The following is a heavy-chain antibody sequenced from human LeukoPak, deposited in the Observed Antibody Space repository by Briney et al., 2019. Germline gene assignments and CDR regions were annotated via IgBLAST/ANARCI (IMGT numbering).Heavy chain of an antibody. CDR2: IYYSGST. D-gene: IGHD1-26*01. Sequence: SETLSLTCTVSGGSTSSYYWSWIRQPPGKGLEWIGYIYYSGSTNYNPSLKSRVTISVDTSKNQFSLKLSSVTAADTAVYYCARRPPMTSGYYYGMDVWGQGNTVTVSS. V-gene: IGHV4-59*01. CDR1: GGSTSSYY. J-gene: IGHJ6*02. CDR3: ARRPPMTSGYYYGMDV.